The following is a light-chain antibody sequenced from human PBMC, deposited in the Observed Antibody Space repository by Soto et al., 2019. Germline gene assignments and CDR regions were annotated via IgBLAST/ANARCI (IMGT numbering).Light chain of an antibody. CDR3: GAEHGSGSNSVV. CDR1: SGYSNYK. V-gene: IGLV9-49*01. CDR2: VGTGGIVG. Sequence: QPVLTQPPSASASLGASVTLTCTLSSGYSNYKVDWYQQRPGKGPRFVMRVGTGGIVGSKGDGIPDRFSVLGSGLNRYLTIKNIQEEDESDYHCGAEHGSGSNSVVFGGGTKLTVL. J-gene: IGLJ2*01.